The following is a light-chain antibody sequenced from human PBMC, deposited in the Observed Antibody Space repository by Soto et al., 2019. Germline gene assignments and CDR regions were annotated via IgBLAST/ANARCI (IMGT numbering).Light chain of an antibody. CDR2: RAS. J-gene: IGKJ5*01. CDR1: EDVSSN. Sequence: ETVMTQSPATLSVSPGERATLSCRASEDVSSNLAWYQKKPGQAPRLLIYRASTRATGIPARFSGSGSGTEFTLTISSLQSEDFALYYCLQYNNWPPITFGQGTRLEIK. CDR3: LQYNNWPPIT. V-gene: IGKV3-15*01.